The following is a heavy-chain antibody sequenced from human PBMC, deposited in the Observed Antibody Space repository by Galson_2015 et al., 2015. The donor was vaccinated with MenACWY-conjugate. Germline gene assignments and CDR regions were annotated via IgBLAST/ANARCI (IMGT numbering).Heavy chain of an antibody. D-gene: IGHD2-15*01. J-gene: IGHJ6*02. CDR3: ARDRVGYCSGGSCRYYYYGMDV. V-gene: IGHV1-18*01. CDR1: GYTFTSYG. CDR2: ISAYNGNT. Sequence: SVKVSCKASGYTFTSYGISWVRQAPGQGLEWMGWISAYNGNTNYAQKLQGRVTMTTDTSTSTAYMELRSLRSDDTAVYYCARDRVGYCSGGSCRYYYYGMDVWGQGTTVTVSS.